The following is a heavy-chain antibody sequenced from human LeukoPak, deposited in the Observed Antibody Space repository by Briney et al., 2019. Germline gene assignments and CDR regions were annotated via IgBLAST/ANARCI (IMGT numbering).Heavy chain of an antibody. Sequence: ASVKVSCKASGYTFTSYGISWVRQAPGQGLEWMGWISAYNGNTNYAQKLQGRVTMTTDTSTSTAYMELRSLRSDDTVVYYCALRTVVNPVAEVWGQGTMVTVSS. CDR1: GYTFTSYG. CDR3: ALRTVVNPVAEV. CDR2: ISAYNGNT. D-gene: IGHD4-23*01. J-gene: IGHJ3*01. V-gene: IGHV1-18*01.